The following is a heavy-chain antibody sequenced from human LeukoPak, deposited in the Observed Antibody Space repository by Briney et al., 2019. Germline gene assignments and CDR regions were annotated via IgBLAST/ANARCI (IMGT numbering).Heavy chain of an antibody. D-gene: IGHD6-13*01. Sequence: GGSLRLAYAASGFTVGSYWMSWVREAPGKGLEWVANIKQDGSEKYYVDSVKGRFTISRDNAKNSLYPQMNSLRAEDTAVYYCARRSSWYDAFDIWGQGTMVTVSS. CDR2: IKQDGSEK. CDR3: ARRSSWYDAFDI. V-gene: IGHV3-7*01. CDR1: GFTVGSYW. J-gene: IGHJ3*02.